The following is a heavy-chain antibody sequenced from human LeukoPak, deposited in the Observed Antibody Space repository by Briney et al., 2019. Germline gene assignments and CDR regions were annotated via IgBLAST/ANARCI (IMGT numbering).Heavy chain of an antibody. V-gene: IGHV3-33*01. J-gene: IGHJ6*02. CDR3: ARDPYGMDV. CDR2: IWNDESNK. Sequence: GGSLRLSCAASGFTFSSYGMHWVRQAPGKGLEWVAIIWNDESNKYYADSVKGRFTSSRDNSKNTLYLQMNTLRVEDSAVYYCARDPYGMDVWGQGTTVTVSS. CDR1: GFTFSSYG.